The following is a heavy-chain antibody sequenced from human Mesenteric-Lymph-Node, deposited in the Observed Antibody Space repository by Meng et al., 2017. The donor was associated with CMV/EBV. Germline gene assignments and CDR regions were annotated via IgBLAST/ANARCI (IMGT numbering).Heavy chain of an antibody. Sequence: GGSLRLSCVASGFIFSTYGIHWVRQAPGKGLEWVAFIQHDGNAYFGDSVKGRFTISRDNSMNTLFLQVNSLRAEDTATYYCAKDSFTSGLDIWGQGTVVTVSS. CDR3: AKDSFTSGLDI. D-gene: IGHD6-19*01. CDR1: GFIFSTYG. CDR2: IQHDGNA. J-gene: IGHJ3*02. V-gene: IGHV3-30*02.